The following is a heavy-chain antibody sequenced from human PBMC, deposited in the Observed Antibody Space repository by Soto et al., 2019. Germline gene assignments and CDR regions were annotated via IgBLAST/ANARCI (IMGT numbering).Heavy chain of an antibody. J-gene: IGHJ4*02. Sequence: ASVKVSCKASGFTFTSSAVQWVRQARGQRLEWIGWIVVGSGNTNYAQKFQERVTITRDMSTSTAYMELRSLRSEDTAVYYCSAGVSDILTGDYWGQGTLVTVSS. CDR3: SAGVSDILTGDY. V-gene: IGHV1-58*01. CDR2: IVVGSGNT. D-gene: IGHD3-9*01. CDR1: GFTFTSSA.